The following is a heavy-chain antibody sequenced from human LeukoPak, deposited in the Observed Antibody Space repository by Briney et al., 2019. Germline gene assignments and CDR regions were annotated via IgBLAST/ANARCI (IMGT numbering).Heavy chain of an antibody. Sequence: SETLSLTCTVSGASISSYYWSWIRQPPGKGLEWIGYIFYLGGTNHNPSLQSRVTMSLDTSKNQFSLKLSSATAADTAVYYCASLGGGSYRSFDYWGQGTLVTVSS. CDR3: ASLGGGSYRSFDY. CDR2: IFYLGGT. V-gene: IGHV4-59*01. CDR1: GASISSYY. J-gene: IGHJ4*02. D-gene: IGHD3-16*02.